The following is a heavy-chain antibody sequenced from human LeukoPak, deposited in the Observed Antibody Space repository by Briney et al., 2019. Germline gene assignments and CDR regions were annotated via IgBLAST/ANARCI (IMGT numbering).Heavy chain of an antibody. CDR1: GGSISPYY. V-gene: IGHV4-4*07. Sequence: SETLSLTCPVSGGSISPYYWIWIRQPAGKGLEWIGRVYTSGNTNYNPSLKTRVTMSVDTSKNQFSLKLISVTAADTAVYFCARGGSGLGNTFDIWGQGTMVTVSS. CDR2: VYTSGNT. D-gene: IGHD3-10*01. CDR3: ARGGSGLGNTFDI. J-gene: IGHJ3*02.